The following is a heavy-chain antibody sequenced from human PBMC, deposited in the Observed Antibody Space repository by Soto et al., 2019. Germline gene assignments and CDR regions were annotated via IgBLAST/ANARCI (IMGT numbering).Heavy chain of an antibody. CDR2: IYYSGST. D-gene: IGHD6-19*01. Sequence: QLQLQESGPGLVKPSETLSLTCTVSGGSISSSSYYWGWIRQPPGKGLEWIGSIYYSGSTYYNPSLKSRVTISVDTSKNQFSLKQSSVTAADTAVYYCARHPRIAVAGYDAFDIWGQGTMVTVSS. CDR3: ARHPRIAVAGYDAFDI. J-gene: IGHJ3*02. CDR1: GGSISSSSYY. V-gene: IGHV4-39*01.